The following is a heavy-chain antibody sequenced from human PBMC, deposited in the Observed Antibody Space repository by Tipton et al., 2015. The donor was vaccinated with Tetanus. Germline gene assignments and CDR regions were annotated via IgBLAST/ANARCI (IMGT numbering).Heavy chain of an antibody. CDR1: GFTFDDYA. D-gene: IGHD3-10*01. CDR2: ISWNSGSI. J-gene: IGHJ5*02. V-gene: IGHV3-9*01. Sequence: SLRLSCAASGFTFDDYAMHWVRQAPGKGLDWVSGISWNSGSIGYADSVKGRFTISRDNAKNSLYLQMNSLRAEDTALYYCARDRGTRFGEQGGYNWFDPWGQGTLVTVSS. CDR3: ARDRGTRFGEQGGYNWFDP.